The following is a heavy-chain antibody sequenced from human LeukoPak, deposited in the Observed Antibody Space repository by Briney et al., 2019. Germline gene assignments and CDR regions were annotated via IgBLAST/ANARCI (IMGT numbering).Heavy chain of an antibody. V-gene: IGHV4-39*07. D-gene: IGHD6-19*01. J-gene: IGHJ5*02. CDR3: ARTYSSGWNWFDP. CDR1: GGSISGRRYY. Sequence: SETLSLTCSVSGGSISGRRYYWGWIRQPPGRGLEWIGSIHYDGATYYNPSLKSRVTMSVDTSKNQFSLKLSSVTAADTAVYYCARTYSSGWNWFDPWGQGTLVTVSS. CDR2: IHYDGAT.